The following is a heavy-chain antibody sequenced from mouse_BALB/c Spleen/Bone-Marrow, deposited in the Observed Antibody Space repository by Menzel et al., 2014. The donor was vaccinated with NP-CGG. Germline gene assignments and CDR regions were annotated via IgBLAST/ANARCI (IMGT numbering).Heavy chain of an antibody. D-gene: IGHD1-1*01. V-gene: IGHV1-69*02. CDR1: GYTFTSYW. J-gene: IGHJ2*01. CDR2: IYPSDSYT. Sequence: QVQLQQSGAELVRPGASAKLSCKASGYTFTSYWISWVKQRPGQGLEWIGNIYPSDSYTNYNQKFKDKATLTVDKSSSTAYMQLSSPTSEDSAVYYCTRAGATVPFDYWGQGTTLTVSS. CDR3: TRAGATVPFDY.